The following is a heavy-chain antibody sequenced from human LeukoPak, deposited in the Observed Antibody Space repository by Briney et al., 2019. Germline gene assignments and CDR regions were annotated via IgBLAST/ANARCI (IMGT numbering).Heavy chain of an antibody. CDR3: ARLEVLLYYYYYIDV. D-gene: IGHD3-10*01. V-gene: IGHV4-59*12. Sequence: EPSETLSLTCTVSGGSISSYYWSWIRQPPGKGLEWIGHIYYSGSTHYNPSLKSRVTISVDTSKNQFSLKLTSVTAADTAVYYCARLEVLLYYYYYIDVWDRGTTVTVSS. CDR1: GGSISSYY. J-gene: IGHJ6*03. CDR2: IYYSGST.